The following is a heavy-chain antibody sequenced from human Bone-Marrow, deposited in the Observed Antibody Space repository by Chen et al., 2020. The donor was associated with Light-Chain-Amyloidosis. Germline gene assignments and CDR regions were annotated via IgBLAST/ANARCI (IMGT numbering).Heavy chain of an antibody. J-gene: IGHJ4*02. D-gene: IGHD1-1*01. CDR3: ARDKVSTIGNFDY. CDR2: INLNSGAT. Sequence: QVQLVQSGAEVKRTGASVKVSCKASGYIFTGYYIHWVRQAPGQGLEWMGWINLNSGATMYSQEIQGRVTMTRDTSISTAYMELSRLRSDDRAVYYCARDKVSTIGNFDYWGQGTLVTVSS. CDR1: GYIFTGYY. V-gene: IGHV1-2*02.